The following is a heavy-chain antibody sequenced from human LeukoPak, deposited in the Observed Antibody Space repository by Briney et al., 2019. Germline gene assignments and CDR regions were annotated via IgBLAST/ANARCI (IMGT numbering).Heavy chain of an antibody. CDR2: IDPNSGGT. J-gene: IGHJ6*03. CDR3: AYGSGSYSGYYYYMDV. CDR1: GYTFTGYY. Sequence: ASVKVSCKASGYTFTGYYMHWVRQAPGQGLEWMGWIDPNSGGTNYAQKFQGRVTMTRDTSISTAYMELSRLRSDDTAVYYCAYGSGSYSGYYYYMDVWGKGTTVTVSS. V-gene: IGHV1-2*02. D-gene: IGHD3-10*01.